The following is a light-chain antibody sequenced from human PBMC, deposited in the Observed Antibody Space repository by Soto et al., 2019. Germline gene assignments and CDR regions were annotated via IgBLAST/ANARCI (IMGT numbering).Light chain of an antibody. CDR3: LQYSTSFRT. CDR2: KAS. V-gene: IGKV1-5*03. Sequence: DIQMTQSPSTLSASVGDRVTITCRASQTISSWLAWYQQKPGKAPKLLIYKASTLESDVPSRFSGSGSGTEFTLTISSLQPDDFATYYCLQYSTSFRTFGQGIKVEIK. CDR1: QTISSW. J-gene: IGKJ1*01.